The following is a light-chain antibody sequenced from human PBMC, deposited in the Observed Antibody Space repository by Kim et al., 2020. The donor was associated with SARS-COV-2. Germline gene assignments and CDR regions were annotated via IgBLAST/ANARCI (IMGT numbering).Light chain of an antibody. Sequence: SVTIDCTGSSSDVGGYDYVSWYQQYPGKAPKLMIYEVRKRPAGVPDRFSGSKSGNTASLTVSGLQAEDEADYYCGSYAGNNRLGVVFGGGTQLTVL. CDR3: GSYAGNNRLGVV. CDR2: EVR. V-gene: IGLV2-8*01. CDR1: SSDVGGYDY. J-gene: IGLJ2*01.